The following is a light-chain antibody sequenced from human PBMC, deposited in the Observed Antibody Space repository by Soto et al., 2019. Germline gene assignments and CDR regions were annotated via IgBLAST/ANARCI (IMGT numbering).Light chain of an antibody. CDR3: QQSYSSPPYT. Sequence: DIQMTQSPSSLSASVGDRVTITCRASQTISSYLNWYQQKPGKAPKLLMYAASSLQSGVPSRFSGRRSGTDFTLTISSPQPEDFATYYCQQSYSSPPYTFSQGNKLDIK. V-gene: IGKV1-39*01. CDR1: QTISSY. CDR2: AAS. J-gene: IGKJ2*01.